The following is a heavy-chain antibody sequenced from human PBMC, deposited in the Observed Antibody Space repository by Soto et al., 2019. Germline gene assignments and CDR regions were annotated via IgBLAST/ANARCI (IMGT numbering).Heavy chain of an antibody. CDR3: AKDIGIVVVPAAMGYYYYYGMDV. Sequence: GGSLRLSCAASGFTFSSYGMHWVRQAPGKGLEWVAVISYDGSNKYYADSVKGRFNISRDNSKNTLYLQMNSLRAEDTAVYYCAKDIGIVVVPAAMGYYYYYGMDVWGQGTTVTVSS. CDR1: GFTFSSYG. V-gene: IGHV3-30*18. D-gene: IGHD2-2*01. J-gene: IGHJ6*02. CDR2: ISYDGSNK.